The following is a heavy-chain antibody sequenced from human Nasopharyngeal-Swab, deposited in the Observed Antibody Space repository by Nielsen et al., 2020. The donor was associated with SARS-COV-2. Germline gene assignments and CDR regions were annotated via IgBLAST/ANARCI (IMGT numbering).Heavy chain of an antibody. Sequence: VRQAPGKGLEWVSGISWNCGSIGYADSVKGRFTISRDNAKNSLYLQMNSLRAEDTALYYCAKVVAAHYYYYGMGVWGQGTTVTVSS. CDR2: ISWNCGSI. V-gene: IGHV3-9*01. CDR3: AKVVAAHYYYYGMGV. J-gene: IGHJ6*02. D-gene: IGHD2-15*01.